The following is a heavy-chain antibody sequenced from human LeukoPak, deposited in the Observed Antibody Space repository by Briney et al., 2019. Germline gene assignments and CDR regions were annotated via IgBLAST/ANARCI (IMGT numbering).Heavy chain of an antibody. CDR1: GDSISSSSYY. Sequence: KPSETLSLTCTVSGDSISSSSYYWGWIRQPPGKGLEWIGTIYYSGSTYYNPSLKGRVTISVDTSRNQFSLKLSSVTAADTAVYYCARVGTDADIVVVVEDAFDMWGQGTMVTVSS. V-gene: IGHV4-39*07. D-gene: IGHD2-15*01. CDR3: ARVGTDADIVVVVEDAFDM. CDR2: IYYSGST. J-gene: IGHJ3*02.